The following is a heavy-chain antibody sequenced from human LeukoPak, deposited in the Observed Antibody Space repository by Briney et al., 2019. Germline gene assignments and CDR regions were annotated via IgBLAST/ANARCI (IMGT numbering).Heavy chain of an antibody. D-gene: IGHD6-19*01. CDR2: INRNSGGT. Sequence: GSVRVSCTASGYTFTGYYMHWVRQAPGQGLEWMGWINRNSGGTNYAQKVQGRVTMTRDTSISTAYMELSRLRSDDTAVYYCARHGGGWKDDAFDIWGQGTMVSVSS. CDR3: ARHGGGWKDDAFDI. V-gene: IGHV1-2*02. CDR1: GYTFTGYY. J-gene: IGHJ3*02.